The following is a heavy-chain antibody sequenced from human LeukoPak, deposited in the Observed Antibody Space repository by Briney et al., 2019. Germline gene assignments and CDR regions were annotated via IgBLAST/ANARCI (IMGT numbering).Heavy chain of an antibody. CDR1: GYTFTSYD. V-gene: IGHV1-8*01. Sequence: ASVKVSCKASGYTFTSYDINWVRQATGQGLEWMGWMNPNSGNTGYAQKFQGRVTMTRNTSISTAYMELSSLRSEDTAVYYCARVYCRSSTSCSIFGYWGQGTLVTVSS. D-gene: IGHD2-2*01. CDR3: ARVYCRSSTSCSIFGY. J-gene: IGHJ4*02. CDR2: MNPNSGNT.